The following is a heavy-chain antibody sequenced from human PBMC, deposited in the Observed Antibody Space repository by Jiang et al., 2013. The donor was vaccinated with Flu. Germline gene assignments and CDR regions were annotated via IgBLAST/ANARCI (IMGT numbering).Heavy chain of an antibody. Sequence: QSGSELKKPGASVKVSCKASGYTFTSHAMNWVRQAPGQGLEWMGWINTNTGNPTYAQGFTGRFVFSSDTSVSTAYLQISSLKAEDTAVYYCARVIDGYNLGAYYYGMDVWGPRDHGHRL. D-gene: IGHD5-24*01. CDR3: ARVIDGYNLGAYYYGMDV. V-gene: IGHV7-4-1*02. CDR1: GYTFTSHA. CDR2: INTNTGNP. J-gene: IGHJ6*01.